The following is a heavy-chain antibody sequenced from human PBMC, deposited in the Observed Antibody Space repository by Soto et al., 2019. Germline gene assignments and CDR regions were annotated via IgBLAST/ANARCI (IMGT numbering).Heavy chain of an antibody. Sequence: VKVSCKASGYTFTNYGFTWVRQAPGQGLEWLGWISTYNGNTKYAQKVQGRLTMTTDTSTSTANMELTSLRSDDTALYYCGRTTVTAPHYYMDVWGKGSSVTVSS. CDR1: GYTFTNYG. CDR3: GRTTVTAPHYYMDV. D-gene: IGHD4-17*01. CDR2: ISTYNGNT. J-gene: IGHJ6*03. V-gene: IGHV1-18*01.